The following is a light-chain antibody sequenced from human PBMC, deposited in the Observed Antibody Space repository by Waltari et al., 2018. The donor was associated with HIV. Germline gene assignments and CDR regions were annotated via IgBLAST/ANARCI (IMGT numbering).Light chain of an antibody. V-gene: IGLV2-23*02. CDR3: CSYELTSTWL. Sequence: QSALTQPASVSGSPGRSITISCTGPGSEVGYYNLDSCYQQHPGKAPNLLIYEVTKRPSGVSNRFSGSKSVNTASLTISGLQAEDEADYYCCSYELTSTWLFGGGTRLTVL. CDR2: EVT. J-gene: IGLJ3*02. CDR1: GSEVGYYNL.